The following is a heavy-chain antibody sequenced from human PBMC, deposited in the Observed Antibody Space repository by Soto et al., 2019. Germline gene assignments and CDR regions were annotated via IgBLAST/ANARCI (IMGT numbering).Heavy chain of an antibody. V-gene: IGHV3-7*01. Sequence: GGSLRLSCVASGFTFSSYWMSWVRQAPGKGLEWVANIKQDGSEKYYVDSVKGRFTISRDNAKNSLYLQMNSLRAEDTAVYYCAREGQWLVRGWFDPWGQGTLVTVSS. J-gene: IGHJ5*02. D-gene: IGHD6-19*01. CDR3: AREGQWLVRGWFDP. CDR1: GFTFSSYW. CDR2: IKQDGSEK.